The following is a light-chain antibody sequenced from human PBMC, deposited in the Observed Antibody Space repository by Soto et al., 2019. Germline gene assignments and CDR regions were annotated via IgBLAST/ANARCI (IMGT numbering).Light chain of an antibody. CDR1: QTISSTY. CDR2: AAS. CDR3: QQYGSSPKT. Sequence: EIVLTQSPGTLSLSRGDRATLSCRASQTISSTYLAWYQQKPGQAPRLLIYAASTRATGIPDRFSGSGSGTDFTLTISRLEPEDFAVYYCQQYGSSPKTFGQGTKVEI. J-gene: IGKJ1*01. V-gene: IGKV3-20*01.